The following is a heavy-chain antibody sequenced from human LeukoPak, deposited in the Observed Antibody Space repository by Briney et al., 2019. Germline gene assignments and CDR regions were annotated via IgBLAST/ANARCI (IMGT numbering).Heavy chain of an antibody. D-gene: IGHD2-2*01. V-gene: IGHV1-69*01. Sequence: GSSVKVSCKASGGTFSSYAISWVRQAPGQGLEWMGGIIPIFGTANYAQKFQGRVTITADESTSTAYMELSSLRSEDTAVYYCARERGCSSTSCLGAFDIWGQGTMVTVSS. CDR1: GGTFSSYA. J-gene: IGHJ3*02. CDR3: ARERGCSSTSCLGAFDI. CDR2: IIPIFGTA.